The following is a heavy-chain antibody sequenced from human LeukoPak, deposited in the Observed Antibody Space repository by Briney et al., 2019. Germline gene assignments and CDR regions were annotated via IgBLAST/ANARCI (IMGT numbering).Heavy chain of an antibody. CDR1: GFSFGSSW. CDR3: ARDLAYSRLDY. V-gene: IGHV3-7*01. J-gene: IGHJ4*02. Sequence: RGSLRLSCAASGFSFGSSWMDWVRQAPGKGLEWVASINPDGSEKYSVDSVEGRFTISRDNAKNLLYLQVNSLRVEDTAFYYCARDLAYSRLDYWGQGMLVTVSS. D-gene: IGHD5-18*01. CDR2: INPDGSEK.